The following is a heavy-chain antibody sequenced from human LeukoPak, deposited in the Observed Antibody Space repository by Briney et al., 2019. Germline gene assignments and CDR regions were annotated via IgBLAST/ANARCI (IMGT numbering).Heavy chain of an antibody. CDR2: ISSNGGST. CDR1: GFSFSTYA. Sequence: GGSLRLSCAASGFSFSTYAVSWVRQAPGKGPEWVSLISSNGGSTHYADSVKDQFNISRDNSKNTLYLQMKSLRAEDTAVYYCTKYLYTVTGDYWGQGTLVTLSS. J-gene: IGHJ4*02. D-gene: IGHD4-11*01. CDR3: TKYLYTVTGDY. V-gene: IGHV3-23*01.